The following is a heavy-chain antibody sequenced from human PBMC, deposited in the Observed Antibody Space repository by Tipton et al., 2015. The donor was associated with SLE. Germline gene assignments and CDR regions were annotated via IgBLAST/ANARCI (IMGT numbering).Heavy chain of an antibody. CDR1: GGSFSAHS. CDR2: ISHSGRT. CDR3: ARHIWGGYDAFDV. Sequence: TLSLTCAVYGGSFSAHSWNWIRQPPGKGLEWVAEISHSGRTNYNPTLESRITMSVDTSKNQFSLRLTSVTAADTAVYYCARHIWGGYDAFDVWGHGALVTVSS. D-gene: IGHD3-16*01. J-gene: IGHJ3*01. V-gene: IGHV4-34*01.